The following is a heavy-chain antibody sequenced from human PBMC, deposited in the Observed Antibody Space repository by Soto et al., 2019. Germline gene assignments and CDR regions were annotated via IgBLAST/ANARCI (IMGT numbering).Heavy chain of an antibody. D-gene: IGHD2-2*01. CDR2: IYNNGNT. CDR3: ARVYCSSVSCYSLVD. Sequence: SETLSLTCTVSGGSIGTNYWSWIRQPPGKGLEWIGYIYNNGNTNYNPSLKSRVTISVDTSKKQFSLKLRSVTAADTAVYHCARVYCSSVSCYSLVDWGQGTLVTVSS. V-gene: IGHV4-59*13. CDR1: GGSIGTNY. J-gene: IGHJ4*02.